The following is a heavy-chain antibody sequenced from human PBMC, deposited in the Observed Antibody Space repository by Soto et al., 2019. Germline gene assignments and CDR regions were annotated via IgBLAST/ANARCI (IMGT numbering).Heavy chain of an antibody. V-gene: IGHV5-10-1*03. D-gene: IGHD2-2*01. CDR2: IDPSDSYT. CDR3: ARPGGYCSSTSCPNGFDP. J-gene: IGHJ5*02. CDR1: GYSFTSYW. Sequence: EVQLVQSGAEVKKPGESLRISCKGSGYSFTSYWISWVRQMPGKGLEWMGRIDPSDSYTNYSPSFQGHVTISADKSISTAYLQWSSLKASDTAMYYCARPGGYCSSTSCPNGFDPWGPGTLVTGSS.